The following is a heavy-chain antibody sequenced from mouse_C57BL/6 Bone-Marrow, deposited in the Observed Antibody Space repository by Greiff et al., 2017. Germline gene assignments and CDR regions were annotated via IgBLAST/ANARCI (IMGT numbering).Heavy chain of an antibody. V-gene: IGHV6-3*01. CDR2: IRLKSDNYAT. Sequence: EVKLVESGGGLVQPGGSMKLSCVASGFTFSNYWMNWVRQSPEKGLEWVAQIRLKSDNYATHYAESVKGGFTISRDESKSSVYLQMNNLRAEDTGIYYCTGFYSKGYAMDYWGQGTSVTVSS. J-gene: IGHJ4*01. CDR1: GFTFSNYW. D-gene: IGHD2-5*01. CDR3: TGFYSKGYAMDY.